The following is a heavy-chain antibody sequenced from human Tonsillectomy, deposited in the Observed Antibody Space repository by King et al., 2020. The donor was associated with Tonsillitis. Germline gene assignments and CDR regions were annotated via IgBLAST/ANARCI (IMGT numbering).Heavy chain of an antibody. J-gene: IGHJ6*02. CDR2: INHSGST. CDR3: ARGGRQWLRGYYYYGMDV. V-gene: IGHV4-34*01. Sequence: VQLQQWGAGLLKPSETLSLTCAVYGGSFSGYYWSWIRQPPGKGLEWIGEINHSGSTNYNPSLKSRVTISVDTSKNQFSLKLSSVTAADTAVYYCARGGRQWLRGYYYYGMDVWGQGTTVTVSS. CDR1: GGSFSGYY. D-gene: IGHD6-19*01.